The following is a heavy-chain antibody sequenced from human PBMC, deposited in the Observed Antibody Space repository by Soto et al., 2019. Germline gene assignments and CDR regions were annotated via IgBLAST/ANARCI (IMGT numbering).Heavy chain of an antibody. CDR3: TRGPYSYVYYYYGMDV. D-gene: IGHD5-18*01. J-gene: IGHJ6*02. V-gene: IGHV3-49*04. Sequence: PGGSLRLSCTASGFTFGDYAMSWVRQAPGKGLEWVGFIRSKAYGGTTEYAVSVKGRFTISRDDSKSIAYLQMNSLKTEDTAVYYCTRGPYSYVYYYYGMDVWGQGTTVTVSS. CDR2: IRSKAYGGTT. CDR1: GFTFGDYA.